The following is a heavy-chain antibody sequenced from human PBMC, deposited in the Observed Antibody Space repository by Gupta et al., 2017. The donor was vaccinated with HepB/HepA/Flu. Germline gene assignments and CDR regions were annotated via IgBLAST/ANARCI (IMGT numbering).Heavy chain of an antibody. CDR3: AKDVSGGAEQLVPYYFDY. Sequence: EVQLVESGGGLVQPGRSLRLSCAASGFTFDDYAMHWVRQDPGKGLGWVSGISWNSGSIGYADSVKGRFTISRDNAKNSLYLQMNSLRAEDTALYYCAKDVSGGAEQLVPYYFDYWGQGTLVTVSS. CDR1: GFTFDDYA. CDR2: ISWNSGSI. D-gene: IGHD6-6*01. J-gene: IGHJ4*02. V-gene: IGHV3-9*01.